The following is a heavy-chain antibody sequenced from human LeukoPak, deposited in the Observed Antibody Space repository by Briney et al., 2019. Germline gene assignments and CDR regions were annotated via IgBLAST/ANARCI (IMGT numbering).Heavy chain of an antibody. D-gene: IGHD6-13*01. CDR2: ISGSGGST. J-gene: IGHJ5*02. Sequence: PGGSLRLSCAASGFTFSSYAMSWVRQAPGKGLEWVSAISGSGGSTYYADSVKGRFTISRDNSKNTLYLQMNSLRAEDTAVYYCAKLYSSSWGPRYNWFDPWGQGTLVTVSS. V-gene: IGHV3-23*01. CDR1: GFTFSSYA. CDR3: AKLYSSSWGPRYNWFDP.